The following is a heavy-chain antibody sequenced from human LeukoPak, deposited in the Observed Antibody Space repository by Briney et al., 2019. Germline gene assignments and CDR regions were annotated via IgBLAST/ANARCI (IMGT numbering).Heavy chain of an antibody. V-gene: IGHV3-66*01. CDR2: ISSGGST. CDR1: RFTISSNY. CDR3: ARGLYSSGWYFDY. D-gene: IGHD6-19*01. J-gene: IGHJ4*02. Sequence: GGSLRLSCAASRFTISSNYMSWFRQAPGKGLDWVSAISSGGSTYYSGSVKGRFAISRDNYKNTLYLQMKTLRAADTAVYYCARGLYSSGWYFDYWGQGTLVTVSS.